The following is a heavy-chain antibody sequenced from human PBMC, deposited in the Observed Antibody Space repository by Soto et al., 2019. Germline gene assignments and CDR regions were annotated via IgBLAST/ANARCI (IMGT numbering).Heavy chain of an antibody. CDR1: GGTFSSYA. V-gene: IGHV1-69*13. CDR3: ARGTDCTNGVCYIRPFDY. D-gene: IGHD2-8*01. Sequence: SVKVSCKASGGTFSSYAIGWVRQAPGQGLEWMGGIIPIFGTANYAQKFQGRVTITADESTSTAYMELSGLRSEDTAVYYCARGTDCTNGVCYIRPFDYWGQGTLVTVSS. CDR2: IIPIFGTA. J-gene: IGHJ4*02.